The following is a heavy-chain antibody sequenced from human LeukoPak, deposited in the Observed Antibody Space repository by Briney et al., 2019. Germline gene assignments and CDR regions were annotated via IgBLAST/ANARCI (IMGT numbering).Heavy chain of an antibody. CDR2: TREDGSEK. CDR1: GFTFSTYW. D-gene: IGHD3-10*01. Sequence: AGGSLRLSCTASGFTFSTYWMSWVRQAPGKGLEWVANTREDGSEKYYVDSVKGRFTISRDNAKNSLYLQMNSLRAEDTAVYYCARELAGHYYGSGSSFDYWGQGTLVTVSS. J-gene: IGHJ4*02. V-gene: IGHV3-7*01. CDR3: ARELAGHYYGSGSSFDY.